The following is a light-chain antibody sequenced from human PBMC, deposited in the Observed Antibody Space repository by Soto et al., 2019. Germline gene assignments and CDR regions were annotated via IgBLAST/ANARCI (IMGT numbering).Light chain of an antibody. CDR2: DAS. Sequence: IVLTQSPGTLSLSPGERATLSCRASQSLSSSQLAWYQQKPGQAPRLLIHDASSRATGISDRFTGSGSGTDFTLTITTLEPEDFAVYYCQQYGSSPPYTFGQGTKVDIK. J-gene: IGKJ2*01. CDR3: QQYGSSPPYT. V-gene: IGKV3-20*01. CDR1: QSLSSSQ.